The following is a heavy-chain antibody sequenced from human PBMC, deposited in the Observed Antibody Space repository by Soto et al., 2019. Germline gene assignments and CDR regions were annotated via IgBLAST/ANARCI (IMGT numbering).Heavy chain of an antibody. CDR1: GYSFTSYW. Sequence: PGESLKISCKGSGYSFTSYWISWVRQMPGKGLEWMGRIDPSDSYTNYSPSFQGHVTILADKSISTAYLQWSSLKASDTAMYYCARHWPGPSLGSGYYAVFPRAPYYFDYWGQGTLVTVSS. CDR3: ARHWPGPSLGSGYYAVFPRAPYYFDY. CDR2: IDPSDSYT. J-gene: IGHJ4*02. V-gene: IGHV5-10-1*01. D-gene: IGHD3-3*01.